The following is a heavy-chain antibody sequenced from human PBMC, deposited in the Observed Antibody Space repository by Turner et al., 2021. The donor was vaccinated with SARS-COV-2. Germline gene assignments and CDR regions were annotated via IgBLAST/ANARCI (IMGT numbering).Heavy chain of an antibody. Sequence: EVQLVESGGGLIQPGGSLRLSCAASGFTVSSYYMSWVRQAPGKGLEWVSVIYSGGSTYYADSVKGRFTISRDNSKNTLYLQMNSLRAEDTAVYYCARGYSSGWYQRGAFDIWGQGTMVTVSS. D-gene: IGHD6-19*01. J-gene: IGHJ3*02. CDR1: GFTVSSYY. CDR2: IYSGGST. V-gene: IGHV3-53*01. CDR3: ARGYSSGWYQRGAFDI.